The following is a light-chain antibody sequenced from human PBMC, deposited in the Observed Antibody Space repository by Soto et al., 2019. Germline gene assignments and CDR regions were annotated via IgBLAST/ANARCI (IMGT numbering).Light chain of an antibody. Sequence: EIVLTQSPVSLSSSPGERVTLSCRASQSVDIYLTWHQQKPGQAPRLLIYDTSNRATGIPPRFNGSGSERAFTLTISSLEPEDSAVYHCQQRSSWPLSFGGGIKVEIK. CDR3: QQRSSWPLS. V-gene: IGKV3-11*02. J-gene: IGKJ4*01. CDR1: QSVDIY. CDR2: DTS.